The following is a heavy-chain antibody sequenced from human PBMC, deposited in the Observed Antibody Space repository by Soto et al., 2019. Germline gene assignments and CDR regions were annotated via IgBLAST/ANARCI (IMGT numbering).Heavy chain of an antibody. Sequence: QVQLQESGPGLVKPSQTLSLTCTVSGGSISSGGYYWSWIRQHPGKGLEWIGYIYYSGSTYYNPSLKSRVTISGDASKNLFSLKLSSVTAADTAVYYCAGGEDYGDYGGSGWFDPWGQGTLVTVSS. D-gene: IGHD4-17*01. CDR1: GGSISSGGYY. V-gene: IGHV4-31*03. J-gene: IGHJ5*02. CDR2: IYYSGST. CDR3: AGGEDYGDYGGSGWFDP.